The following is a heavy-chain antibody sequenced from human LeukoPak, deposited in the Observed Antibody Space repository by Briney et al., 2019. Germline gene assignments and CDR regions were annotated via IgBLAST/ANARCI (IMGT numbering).Heavy chain of an antibody. CDR3: AKDSTFDFDTFDI. Sequence: GGSLRLSCAASGFNFSSYAMSWVRQAPGKGLEWVSAISGSGISTYYADSVKGRFTISRDSSKNTLYLQMNSLRAEDTAVYYCAKDSTFDFDTFDIWGQGTMITVSS. CDR1: GFNFSSYA. J-gene: IGHJ3*02. D-gene: IGHD2/OR15-2a*01. CDR2: ISGSGIST. V-gene: IGHV3-23*01.